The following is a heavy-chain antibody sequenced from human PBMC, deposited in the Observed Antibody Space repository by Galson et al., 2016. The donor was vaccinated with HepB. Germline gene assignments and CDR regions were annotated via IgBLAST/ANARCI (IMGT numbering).Heavy chain of an antibody. CDR3: AHGLGWLSDY. Sequence: PALVKPTQTVTLTCTFSGFSLSTSGVGVGWIRQPPGKALEWLALIYWDDDNHYSPSLKIRLTITKDTSKNQVVITMTNMDPLDTATYYCAHGLGWLSDYWGQGTLVTVSS. V-gene: IGHV2-5*02. CDR1: GFSLSTSGVG. D-gene: IGHD6-19*01. CDR2: IYWDDDN. J-gene: IGHJ4*02.